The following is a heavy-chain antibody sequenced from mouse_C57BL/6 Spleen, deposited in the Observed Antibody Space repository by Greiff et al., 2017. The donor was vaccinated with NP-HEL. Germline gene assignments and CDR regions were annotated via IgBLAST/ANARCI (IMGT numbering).Heavy chain of an antibody. J-gene: IGHJ2*01. V-gene: IGHV1-53*01. CDR2: INPSNGGT. D-gene: IGHD2-4*01. Sequence: QVQLQQPGTELVKPGASVKLSCKASGYTFTSYWMHWVKQRPGQGLEWIGKINPSNGGTNYNGKFKGKATLTVDKSSSTAYMQLSSLTSDAAAVYYCARWDYGPLDYWGQGTTLTVSS. CDR3: ARWDYGPLDY. CDR1: GYTFTSYW.